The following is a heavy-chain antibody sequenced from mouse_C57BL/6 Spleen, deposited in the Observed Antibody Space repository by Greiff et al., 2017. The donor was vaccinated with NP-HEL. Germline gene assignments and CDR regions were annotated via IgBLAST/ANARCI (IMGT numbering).Heavy chain of an antibody. V-gene: IGHV1-9*01. CDR1: GYTFTGYW. CDR2: ILPGSGST. D-gene: IGHD2-4*01. Sequence: QVQLQQSGAELMKPGASVKLSCKATGYTFTGYWIEWVKQRPGHGLEWIGEILPGSGSTNYNVKFKGKATFTADTSSNTAYMQLSSLTTEDSAIYYCARWDYDYVWDFDYWGQGTTLTVSS. CDR3: ARWDYDYVWDFDY. J-gene: IGHJ2*01.